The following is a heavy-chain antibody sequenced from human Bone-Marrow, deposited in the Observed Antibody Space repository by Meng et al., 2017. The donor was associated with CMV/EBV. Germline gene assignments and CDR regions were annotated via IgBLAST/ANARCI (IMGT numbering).Heavy chain of an antibody. D-gene: IGHD6-19*01. J-gene: IGHJ4*02. V-gene: IGHV4-31*03. CDR3: ARSGWTDFDY. CDR2: IYYSGST. Sequence: PCTVAGGSISSGGYDWSWSRQHPGKGLEWIGYIYYSGSTYYNPSLKSRVTISVDTSKNQFSLKLSSVTAADTAVYYCARSGWTDFDYWGQGTLVTSPQ. CDR1: GGSISSGGYD.